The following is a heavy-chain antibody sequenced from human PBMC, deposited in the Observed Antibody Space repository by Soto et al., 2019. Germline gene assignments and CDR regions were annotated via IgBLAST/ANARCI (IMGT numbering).Heavy chain of an antibody. D-gene: IGHD2-15*01. J-gene: IGHJ5*01. CDR3: AIMIADPVLSCDS. Sequence: QVQLQESGPGLVKPSETLSLTCTVSGGSISSYYWSWIRQPPGKGLEWIGFIFYSGSTSYNPSLKSRVTISIDTSEYQFSLKLNSVTAADTAVYYCAIMIADPVLSCDSWGQGTVAAVSS. CDR1: GGSISSYY. V-gene: IGHV4-59*01. CDR2: IFYSGST.